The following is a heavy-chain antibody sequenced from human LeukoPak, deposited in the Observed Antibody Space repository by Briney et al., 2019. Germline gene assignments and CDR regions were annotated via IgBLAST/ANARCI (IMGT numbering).Heavy chain of an antibody. CDR3: AKDRSCTNDICHGDFDY. J-gene: IGHJ4*02. CDR1: GFTFSSYA. V-gene: IGHV3-23*01. D-gene: IGHD2-8*01. CDR2: ISGSGGST. Sequence: GGSLRLSCAASGFTFSSYAVSWVRQAPGKGLEWVSSISGSGGSTYSADSVKGRFTTSRDNSKNTLYLQMNSLRAEDTALYYCAKDRSCTNDICHGDFDYWGQGTLVAVSS.